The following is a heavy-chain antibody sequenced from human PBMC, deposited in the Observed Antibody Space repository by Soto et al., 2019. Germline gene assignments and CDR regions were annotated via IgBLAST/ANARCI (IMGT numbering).Heavy chain of an antibody. CDR1: GAYVSDFS. CDR3: ARESGENWTYEAH. D-gene: IGHD1-7*01. Sequence: QVQQLESGPGLVKPWDTLSLTCTVSGAYVSDFSWSWIRQPAGKGLEWIGRITVNGITQYTPSFTSRVTMSMDTSRNQFSLNLRSATAADTALYYCARESGENWTYEAHWGQGTLVTVSS. CDR2: ITVNGIT. V-gene: IGHV4-4*07. J-gene: IGHJ1*01.